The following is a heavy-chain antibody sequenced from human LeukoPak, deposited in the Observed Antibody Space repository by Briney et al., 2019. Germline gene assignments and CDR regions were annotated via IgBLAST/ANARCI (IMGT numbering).Heavy chain of an antibody. J-gene: IGHJ5*02. Sequence: ASVKVSCKASGYTFSSYYMHWVRQAPGQGLEWMGIINPSGGSTSYAQKFQGRVTMTRDTSTSTVYMELSSLRSEGTAVYYCARERAYCSSTSCRGKSDRFDPWGQGTLVTVSS. V-gene: IGHV1-46*01. CDR2: INPSGGST. CDR3: ARERAYCSSTSCRGKSDRFDP. D-gene: IGHD2-2*01. CDR1: GYTFSSYY.